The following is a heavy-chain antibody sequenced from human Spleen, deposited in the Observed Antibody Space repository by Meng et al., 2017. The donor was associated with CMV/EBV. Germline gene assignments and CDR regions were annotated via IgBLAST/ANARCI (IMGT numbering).Heavy chain of an antibody. Sequence: GGSLRLSCAASGFTFSSYSMNWVRQAPGKGLQWVAVISYDGSNNYYADSVKGRFTISRDNSNDTLYLQMNSLRVDDTAVYYCARVSPSAIVVVPAALADAFDFWGQGTTVTVSS. V-gene: IGHV3-30*03. J-gene: IGHJ3*01. D-gene: IGHD2-2*01. CDR1: GFTFSSYS. CDR2: ISYDGSNN. CDR3: ARVSPSAIVVVPAALADAFDF.